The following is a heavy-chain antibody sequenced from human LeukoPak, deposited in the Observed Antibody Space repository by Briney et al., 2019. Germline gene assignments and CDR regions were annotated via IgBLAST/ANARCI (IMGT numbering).Heavy chain of an antibody. J-gene: IGHJ4*02. V-gene: IGHV3-15*01. CDR3: ATANRAYSGGWASDY. CDR1: GFTFSNAW. Sequence: GGSLRLSCAASGFTFSNAWMSWVRQAPGKGLEGFGRIKSKTDGGTTDYAAPVTGRFTISRDDSKNTLYLQVNSLKTEDTAVYYCATANRAYSGGWASDYWGQGTLVAVSS. D-gene: IGHD6-19*01. CDR2: IKSKTDGGTT.